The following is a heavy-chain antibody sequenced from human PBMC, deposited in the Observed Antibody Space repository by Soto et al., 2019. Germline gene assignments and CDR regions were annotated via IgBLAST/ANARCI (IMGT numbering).Heavy chain of an antibody. D-gene: IGHD5-12*01. V-gene: IGHV4-34*01. CDR1: GGSLTGYY. CDR2: IKDGGVT. Sequence: QVQLQQWGAGLLKPSETLSLTCAVNGGSLTGYYWSWIRQPPGKGLEWIGEIKDGGVTNYSPSLKSRVTMSADTSKNQFSLNLNSVTAADTAVYYCARGKEGVVATHWDQGTLVTVSS. CDR3: ARGKEGVVATH. J-gene: IGHJ4*02.